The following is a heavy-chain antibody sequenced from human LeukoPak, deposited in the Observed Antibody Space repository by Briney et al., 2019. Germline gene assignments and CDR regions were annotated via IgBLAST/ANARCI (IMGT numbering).Heavy chain of an antibody. CDR1: GYTFTGYY. J-gene: IGHJ5*02. CDR2: INPNSGGT. D-gene: IGHD3-16*01. Sequence: ASVKVSCKASGYTFTGYYMHWVRQAPGQGLEWMGWINPNSGGTNYAQKFQGRVTMTRDTSISTAYMELSRLRSDDTAVYYCARRSSELGQWFDPWGQGTLVTVSS. CDR3: ARRSSELGQWFDP. V-gene: IGHV1-2*02.